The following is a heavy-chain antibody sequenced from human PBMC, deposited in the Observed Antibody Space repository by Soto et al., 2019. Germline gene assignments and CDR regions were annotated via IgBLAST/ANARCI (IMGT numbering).Heavy chain of an antibody. CDR2: IYYSGST. V-gene: IGHV4-59*01. D-gene: IGHD3-3*01. J-gene: IGHJ4*02. Sequence: SATLSLTCPVSGCSLSSYYWSWIRRPPGKGLEWIGYIYYSGSTNYNPSLKSRVTISVDTSKNQFSLKLSSVTAADTAVYYCARARSYDFWTLLDYWGQGTLVTVSS. CDR1: GCSLSSYY. CDR3: ARARSYDFWTLLDY.